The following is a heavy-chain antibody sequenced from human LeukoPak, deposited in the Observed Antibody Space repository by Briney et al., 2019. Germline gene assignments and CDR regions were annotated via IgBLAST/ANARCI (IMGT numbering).Heavy chain of an antibody. CDR2: ISGSGGST. V-gene: IGHV3-23*01. Sequence: SGGSLRLSCAASGFTFSSYAMSWVRQAPGKGLEWVSAISGSGGSTYYADSAKGRFTISRDNSKNTPYLQMNSLRAADTAVYYCSNMGYSSSWYKYFDYWGQGTLVTVSS. J-gene: IGHJ4*02. CDR1: GFTFSSYA. CDR3: SNMGYSSSWYKYFDY. D-gene: IGHD6-13*01.